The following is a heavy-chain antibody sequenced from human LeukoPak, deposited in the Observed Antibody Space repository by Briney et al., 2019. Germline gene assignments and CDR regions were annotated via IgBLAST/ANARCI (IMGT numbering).Heavy chain of an antibody. D-gene: IGHD6-6*01. Sequence: ASVKVSCKASGYTFTGYYMHWVRQAPGQGLEWMGWINLNSGGTSYAQKFQGRVTMTRDTSITSAYMELSSLRSDDTAVCYCARAGHGATSVGEYMNDYWGQGTLVTVSS. J-gene: IGHJ4*02. V-gene: IGHV1-2*02. CDR2: INLNSGGT. CDR3: ARAGHGATSVGEYMNDY. CDR1: GYTFTGYY.